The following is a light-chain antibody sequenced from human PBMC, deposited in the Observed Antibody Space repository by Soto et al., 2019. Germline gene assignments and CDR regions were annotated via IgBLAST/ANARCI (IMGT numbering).Light chain of an antibody. CDR2: DAS. CDR3: QQRSNWPPIT. J-gene: IGKJ5*01. CDR1: QNIGTY. V-gene: IGKV1-39*01. Sequence: DIQMTQSPSSLSAAVGDRVTVSCRASQNIGTYLNWYQQKSGKAPKVLISDASSLQSGVPSRFSGSGSGTDFTLTISRLEPEDAAVYYCQQRSNWPPITFGQGTRLEI.